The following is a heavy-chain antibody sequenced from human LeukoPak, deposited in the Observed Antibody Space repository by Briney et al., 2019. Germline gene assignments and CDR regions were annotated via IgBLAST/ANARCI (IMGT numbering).Heavy chain of an antibody. Sequence: SETLSLTCAVSGYSISSGYYWGWIRQPPGKGLEWIGSIYHSGSTYYNPSLKCRVTISVDTSKNQFSLKLSSVTAADTAVYYCARQGYQLAYYFDYWGQGTLVTVSS. V-gene: IGHV4-38-2*01. CDR2: IYHSGST. CDR1: GYSISSGYY. CDR3: ARQGYQLAYYFDY. D-gene: IGHD2-2*01. J-gene: IGHJ4*02.